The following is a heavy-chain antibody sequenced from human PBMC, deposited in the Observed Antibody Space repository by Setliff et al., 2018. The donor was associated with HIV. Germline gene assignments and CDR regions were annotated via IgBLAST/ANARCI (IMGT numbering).Heavy chain of an antibody. Sequence: GGSLRLSCAASGFSFGDYWMSWVRQAPGKGLEWVANIKQDGSETYHVDTVKGRFTISRDNAKNSLYLQMSSLRVEDTAVYYCARCQVIPTAVAVYWGQGILVTVSS. J-gene: IGHJ4*02. CDR2: IKQDGSET. CDR3: ARCQVIPTAVAVY. CDR1: GFSFGDYW. D-gene: IGHD6-19*01. V-gene: IGHV3-7*03.